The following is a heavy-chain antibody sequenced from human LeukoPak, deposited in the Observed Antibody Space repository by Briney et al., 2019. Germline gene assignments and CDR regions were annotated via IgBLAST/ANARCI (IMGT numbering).Heavy chain of an antibody. CDR3: AGQGYCSGGSCHWVMGY. V-gene: IGHV3-7*05. J-gene: IGHJ4*02. Sequence: GGSLILSCAASGFTFSNYWMSWVRQAPGKGLEWVANIKPDGSDKYYVDSVKGRFTISRDNARDSLYLQMNSLSAEDTAVYYCAGQGYCSGGSCHWVMGYWGQGTLVTVSS. D-gene: IGHD2-15*01. CDR2: IKPDGSDK. CDR1: GFTFSNYW.